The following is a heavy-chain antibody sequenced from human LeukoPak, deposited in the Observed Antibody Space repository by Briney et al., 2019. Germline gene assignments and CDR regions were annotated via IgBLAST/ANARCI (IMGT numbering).Heavy chain of an antibody. CDR2: ISWNSGSI. CDR3: AKDPYYYDSSGYLDY. Sequence: GGSLRLPCAASGFTFDDYAMHWVRQAPGKGLEWVSGISWNSGSIGYADSVKGRFTISRDNAKNSLYLQMNSLRAEDTALYYCAKDPYYYDSSGYLDYWGQGTLVTVSS. CDR1: GFTFDDYA. D-gene: IGHD3-22*01. V-gene: IGHV3-9*01. J-gene: IGHJ4*02.